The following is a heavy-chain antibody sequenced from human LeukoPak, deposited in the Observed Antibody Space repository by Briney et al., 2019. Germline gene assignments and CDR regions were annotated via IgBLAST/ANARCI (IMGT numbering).Heavy chain of an antibody. Sequence: GGSLRLSCAASGFTFGSYGMHWVRQAPGKGLELVAVISYDGIDKCYADSVRGRFTISRDKSKNMLYLQMISLRDEDTAVYYCAREDCSGGICSFWGQGTLVTVSS. CDR2: ISYDGIDK. CDR1: GFTFGSYG. J-gene: IGHJ4*02. V-gene: IGHV3-30*03. D-gene: IGHD2-15*01. CDR3: AREDCSGGICSF.